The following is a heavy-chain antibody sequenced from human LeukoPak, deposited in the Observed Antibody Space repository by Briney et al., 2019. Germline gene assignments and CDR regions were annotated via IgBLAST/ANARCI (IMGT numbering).Heavy chain of an antibody. CDR3: ARAPYCGGDCYPTWFDP. V-gene: IGHV1-46*01. CDR1: GYTFTSYY. CDR2: INPSGGST. D-gene: IGHD2-21*02. Sequence: GASVKVSCKASGYTFTSYYMHWVRQAPGQGLEWMGIINPSGGSTSYAQKFQGRVTMTRDTSTSTVYMELSRLRSEDTAVYYCARAPYCGGDCYPTWFDPWGQGTLVTVSS. J-gene: IGHJ5*02.